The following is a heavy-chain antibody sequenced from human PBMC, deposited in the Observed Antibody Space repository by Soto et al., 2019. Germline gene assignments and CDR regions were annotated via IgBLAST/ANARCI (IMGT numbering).Heavy chain of an antibody. Sequence: GESLKISCKGSGYSFTSYWIGWVRQMPGKGLEWMGIIYPGDSDTRYSPSSQGQVTISADKSISTAYLQWSSLKASDTAMYYCARQRTRDGYNYGDYFDYWGQGTLVTVSS. D-gene: IGHD1-1*01. CDR2: IYPGDSDT. CDR1: GYSFTSYW. V-gene: IGHV5-51*01. J-gene: IGHJ4*02. CDR3: ARQRTRDGYNYGDYFDY.